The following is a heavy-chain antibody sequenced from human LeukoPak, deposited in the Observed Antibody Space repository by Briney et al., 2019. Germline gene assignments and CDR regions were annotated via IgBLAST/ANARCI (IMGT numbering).Heavy chain of an antibody. CDR3: ARDQSVMGIAVAGTPDGMDV. CDR2: IYSGGST. D-gene: IGHD6-19*01. V-gene: IGHV3-53*01. J-gene: IGHJ6*02. CDR1: GFTVSSNY. Sequence: PGGSLRLSCAASGFTVSSNYMSWVRQAPGKGLEWVSVIYSGGSTYYADSVKGRFTISRDNSKNTLYLQMNSLRAEDTAVYYCARDQSVMGIAVAGTPDGMDVWGQGTTVTVSS.